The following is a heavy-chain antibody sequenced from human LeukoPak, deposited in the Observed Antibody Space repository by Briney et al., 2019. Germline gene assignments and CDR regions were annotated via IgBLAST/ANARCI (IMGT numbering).Heavy chain of an antibody. Sequence: GGSLRLSCAASGFTFSSYGMHWVRQAPGKGLEWVAFIRYDGSNKYYADSVKGRFTISRDNSKNTLYLQMNSLRAEDTAVYYCARAIDYDFWSGYPSRAFDIWGQGTMVTVSS. D-gene: IGHD3-3*01. V-gene: IGHV3-30*02. CDR3: ARAIDYDFWSGYPSRAFDI. J-gene: IGHJ3*02. CDR1: GFTFSSYG. CDR2: IRYDGSNK.